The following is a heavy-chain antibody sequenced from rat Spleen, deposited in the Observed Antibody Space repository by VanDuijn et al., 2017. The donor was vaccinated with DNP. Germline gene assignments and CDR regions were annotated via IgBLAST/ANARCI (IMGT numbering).Heavy chain of an antibody. J-gene: IGHJ2*01. V-gene: IGHV3-1*01. CDR1: GYSITSNY. CDR3: ARWTRYFDY. D-gene: IGHD1-7*01. Sequence: VQLQESGPGLVKPSQSLSLTCSVTGYSITSNYWGWIRKFPGNKMEYVGHISYSGSTNYNPSLKSRISITRDTSKNLFFLHLNSVTTEDTATYYCARWTRYFDYWGQGVMVTVSS. CDR2: ISYSGST.